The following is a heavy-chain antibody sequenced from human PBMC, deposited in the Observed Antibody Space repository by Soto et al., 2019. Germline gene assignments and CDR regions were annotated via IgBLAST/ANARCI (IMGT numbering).Heavy chain of an antibody. D-gene: IGHD3-3*01. CDR3: ASLLEEDSFMSSKA. J-gene: IGHJ5*02. CDR1: GYTFTSYD. CDR2: MNPNSGNT. Sequence: ASLKVSCKSSGYTFTSYDINWVRQAAGQGLEWMGWMNPNSGNTGYAQKFQGRVTIARNTSISTAYMELSSMRSEDTAVYYCASLLEEDSFMSSKAWGQGTLDIVSS. V-gene: IGHV1-8*01.